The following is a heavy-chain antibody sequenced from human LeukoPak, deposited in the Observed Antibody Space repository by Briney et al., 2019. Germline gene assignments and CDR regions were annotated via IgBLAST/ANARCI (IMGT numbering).Heavy chain of an antibody. V-gene: IGHV3-23*01. CDR3: TSWGDTTAEYFQR. D-gene: IGHD2-21*02. Sequence: PGGSLRLSCLTSGFTLSTNAMSWVRQAPGKGLEWISGIGGSGASTYYADSVKGRFTISRDNAQNSMYLQMNSLRVEDTAVYYCTSWGDTTAEYFQRWGQGTLVTVSS. CDR1: GFTLSTNA. J-gene: IGHJ1*01. CDR2: IGGSGAST.